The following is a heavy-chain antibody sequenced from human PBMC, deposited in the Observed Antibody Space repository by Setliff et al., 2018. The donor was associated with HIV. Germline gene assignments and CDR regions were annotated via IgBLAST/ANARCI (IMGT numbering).Heavy chain of an antibody. V-gene: IGHV4-31*03. J-gene: IGHJ6*04. Sequence: SETLSLTCRVSGGSISRGGYYWTWARHHPGKALEWIGYIYSSGTTYYNPSLKGRILMSVDVSRNEFSLTLRSVIAADTAIYYCVRETLHSYVDVWGKGTTVTVSS. CDR3: VRETLHSYVDV. CDR2: IYSSGTT. D-gene: IGHD3-16*01. CDR1: GGSISRGGYY.